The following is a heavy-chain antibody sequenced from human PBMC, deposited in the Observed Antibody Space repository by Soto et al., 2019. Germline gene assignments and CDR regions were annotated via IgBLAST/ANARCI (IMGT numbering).Heavy chain of an antibody. V-gene: IGHV2-5*02. J-gene: IGHJ5*02. CDR2: IYWDDDK. Sequence: QFTLKESGPTLVKPTQTLTLTCTFSGFSLTTRGVGVGWIHQPPGKALECLALIYWDDDKRYSPSLQSRLSITKDTSKNQVVLTMTNVDPVDTATYYCAHIPNYYQYDWFDPWGQGTLVSVSS. CDR3: AHIPNYYQYDWFDP. D-gene: IGHD3-16*01. CDR1: GFSLTTRGVG.